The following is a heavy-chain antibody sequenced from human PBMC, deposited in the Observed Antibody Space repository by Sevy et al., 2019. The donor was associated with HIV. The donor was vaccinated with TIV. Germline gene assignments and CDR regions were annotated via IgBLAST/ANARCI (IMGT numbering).Heavy chain of an antibody. Sequence: GGSLRLSCAASGFTFSSYGMHWVRQAPGKGLEWVAVISYDGSNKYYADSVKGRFTISIDNSKNTLYLQMNSLRAEDTAVYYCAKDRTPYSSSSIAWFDPWGQGTLVTVSS. CDR2: ISYDGSNK. CDR3: AKDRTPYSSSSIAWFDP. D-gene: IGHD6-6*01. V-gene: IGHV3-30*18. J-gene: IGHJ5*02. CDR1: GFTFSSYG.